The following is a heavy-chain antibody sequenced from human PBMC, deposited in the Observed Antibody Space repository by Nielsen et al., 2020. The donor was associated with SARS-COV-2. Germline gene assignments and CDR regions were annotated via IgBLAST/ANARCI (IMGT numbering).Heavy chain of an antibody. D-gene: IGHD6-13*01. Sequence: GESLKISCAASGFTFSSYAMSWVRQAPGKGLEWVSAISGSGGSTYYADSVKGRFTISRDNSKNTLYLQMSSLRAEDTAVYYCVKAVVAAAPTLYGMDVWGQGTTVTVSS. V-gene: IGHV3-23*01. CDR2: ISGSGGST. CDR3: VKAVVAAAPTLYGMDV. J-gene: IGHJ6*02. CDR1: GFTFSSYA.